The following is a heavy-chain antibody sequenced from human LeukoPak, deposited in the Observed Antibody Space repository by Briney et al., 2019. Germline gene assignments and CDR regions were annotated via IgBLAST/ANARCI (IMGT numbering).Heavy chain of an antibody. CDR1: GFTFSSYA. CDR2: ISYDGSNK. V-gene: IGHV3-30-3*01. J-gene: IGHJ4*02. D-gene: IGHD6-19*01. Sequence: GRSLRLSCAASGFTFSSYAMHWVRQAPGKGLEWVAVISYDGSNKYYADSVKGRFTISRDNSKNTVDLRMNSLRAEDTAVYYCTRDPPSSGWSFDYWGQGTLVTVSS. CDR3: TRDPPSSGWSFDY.